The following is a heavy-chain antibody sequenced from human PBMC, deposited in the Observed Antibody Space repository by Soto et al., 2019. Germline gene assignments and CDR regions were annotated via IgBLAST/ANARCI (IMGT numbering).Heavy chain of an antibody. D-gene: IGHD3-10*01. J-gene: IGHJ4*02. CDR3: AREDVYYGSGRYYCLDY. CDR1: GFTFSSYA. V-gene: IGHV3-30-3*01. CDR2: ISYDGSNK. Sequence: GGSLRLSCAASGFTFSSYAMHWVRQAPGKGLEWVAVISYDGSNKYYADSVKGRFTISRDNSKNTLYLQMNSLRAEDTAVYYCAREDVYYGSGRYYCLDYWGQGTLVPVSS.